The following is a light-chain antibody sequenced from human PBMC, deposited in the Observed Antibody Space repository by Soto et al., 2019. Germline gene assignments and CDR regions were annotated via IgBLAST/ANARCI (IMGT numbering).Light chain of an antibody. J-gene: IGKJ1*01. CDR3: QQYGSSAWT. Sequence: EIVLTQSPGTLSLSPGERATLSCRASQSVSSSYLAWYQQKPGQAPRLLIYGASSRATGIPDRFSGSGSGTDFNLTISRLEAEDFAVYYCQQYGSSAWTFGQGTKVEIK. CDR2: GAS. CDR1: QSVSSSY. V-gene: IGKV3-20*01.